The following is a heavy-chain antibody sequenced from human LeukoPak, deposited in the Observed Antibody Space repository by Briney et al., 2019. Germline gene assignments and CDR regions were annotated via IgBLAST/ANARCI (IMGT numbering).Heavy chain of an antibody. J-gene: IGHJ6*03. V-gene: IGHV3-30*02. CDR1: GFPFSSYG. CDR2: IRYDGNNK. Sequence: PGGSLRLSCAASGFPFSSYGMHWVRQAPGKGLEWVAFIRYDGNNKYYADSVKGRFTISRDNAKNSLYLQMNSLRAEDTALYYCARERATLDYYYYMDVWGKGTTVTVSS. D-gene: IGHD5-12*01. CDR3: ARERATLDYYYYMDV.